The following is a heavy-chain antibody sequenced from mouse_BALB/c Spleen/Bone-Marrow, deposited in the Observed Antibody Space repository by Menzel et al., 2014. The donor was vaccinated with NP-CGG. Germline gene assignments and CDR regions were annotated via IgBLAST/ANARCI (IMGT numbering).Heavy chain of an antibody. J-gene: IGHJ2*01. CDR2: IDPANGNT. CDR1: GFNIKDTY. Sequence: LVESGAELVKPGASVKLSCTASGFNIKDTYMHWVKQRPEQGLEWIGRIDPANGNTKYDPKFQGKATITADTSSNTAYLQLFSLTSEDTAVYYCARTPRATFYFDYWGQSTTLTVSS. D-gene: IGHD3-1*01. CDR3: ARTPRATFYFDY. V-gene: IGHV14-3*02.